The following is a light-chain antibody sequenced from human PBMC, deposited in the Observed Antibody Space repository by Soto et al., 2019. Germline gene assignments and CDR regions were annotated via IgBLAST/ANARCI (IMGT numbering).Light chain of an antibody. CDR1: GSNIGENA. CDR3: AAWDDSLKAML. V-gene: IGLV1-44*01. CDR2: SNA. J-gene: IGLJ3*02. Sequence: QSVLTQPPSASGTPGQTVTISCSGSGSNIGENAVNWYQHLPGTAPQLLIYSNALRPSGVPHRFSGSKSGTAGSLAISGLQSEDEAHYYCAAWDDSLKAMLFGGGTKLIVL.